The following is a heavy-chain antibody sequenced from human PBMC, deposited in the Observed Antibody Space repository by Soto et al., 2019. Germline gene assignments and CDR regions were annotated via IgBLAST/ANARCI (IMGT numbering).Heavy chain of an antibody. V-gene: IGHV4-39*01. CDR3: ATGTDLGP. J-gene: IGHJ5*02. CDR2: RYADAST. D-gene: IGHD2-8*02. Sequence: QLQLQESGPGLVKPSETLSLSCSVSGDSIRNRNYYWAWIRQPPGKGLEWIVSRYADASTFYNPPLNRVVTLTLSPSAGRSPLPVASLSAADAAASDGATGTDLGPWG. CDR1: GDSIRNRNYY.